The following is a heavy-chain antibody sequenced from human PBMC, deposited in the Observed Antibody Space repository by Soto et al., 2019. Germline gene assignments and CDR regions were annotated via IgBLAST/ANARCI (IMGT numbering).Heavy chain of an antibody. CDR1: GYTFTSYY. CDR3: AILNEEGAKFYPLAY. J-gene: IGHJ4*02. D-gene: IGHD1-1*01. V-gene: IGHV1-46*01. CDR2: INPSGGST. Sequence: ASVKVSCKASGYTFTSYYMHWVRQAPGQGLEWMGIINPSGGSTSYAQKFQGRVTMTRDTSTSTVYMELSSLRSEDTAVYYCAILNEEGAKFYPLAYWGQGPLVTVS.